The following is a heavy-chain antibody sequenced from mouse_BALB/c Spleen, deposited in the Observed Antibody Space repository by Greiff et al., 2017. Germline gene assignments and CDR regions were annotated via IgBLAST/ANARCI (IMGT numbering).Heavy chain of an antibody. J-gene: IGHJ3*01. V-gene: IGHV5-4*02. CDR1: GFTFSDYY. CDR2: ISDGGSYT. Sequence: EVKLVESGGGLVKPGGSLKLSCAASGFTFSDYYMYWVRQTPEKRLEWVATISDGGSYTYYPDSVKGRFTISRDNAKNNLYLQMSSLKSEDTAMYYCARDQTSGNYVFAYWGQGTLVTVSA. CDR3: ARDQTSGNYVFAY. D-gene: IGHD2-1*01.